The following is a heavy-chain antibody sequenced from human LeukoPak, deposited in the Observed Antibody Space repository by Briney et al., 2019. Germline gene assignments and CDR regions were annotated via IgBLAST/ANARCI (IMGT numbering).Heavy chain of an antibody. CDR1: GFTVSSYD. V-gene: IGHV3-53*01. D-gene: IGHD3-10*01. CDR2: IYSGGGT. Sequence: PGGSQRLSCAGFGFTVSSYDMNWVRQAPGKGLEWVSVIYSGGGTYYADSVKGRFTISRDNSKNTLYVEMHGLRAEDTAAYYCARRHASGNNVFDIWGQGTMVTVSS. CDR3: ARRHASGNNVFDI. J-gene: IGHJ3*02.